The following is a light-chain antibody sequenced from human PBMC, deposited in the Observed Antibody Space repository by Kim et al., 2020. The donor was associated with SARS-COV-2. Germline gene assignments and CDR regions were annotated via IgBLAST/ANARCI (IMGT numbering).Light chain of an antibody. Sequence: DIQMTQSPSSLSASVGDRVTITCRASQSISSYLNWYQQKPGKAPKLLIYAASSLQSGVPSRFSGSGSGTDFTLTISSLQPEDFETYYCQQSYNTPYTFGQGTKLEI. J-gene: IGKJ2*01. CDR1: QSISSY. V-gene: IGKV1-39*01. CDR2: AAS. CDR3: QQSYNTPYT.